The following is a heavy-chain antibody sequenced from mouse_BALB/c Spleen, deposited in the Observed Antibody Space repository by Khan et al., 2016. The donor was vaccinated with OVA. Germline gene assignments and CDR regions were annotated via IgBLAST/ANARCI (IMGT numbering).Heavy chain of an antibody. CDR2: IWGDGST. J-gene: IGHJ4*01. Sequence: QVQLKESGPGLVAPSQSLSITCTVSGFSLTSYGVNWVRQPPGKGLEWLGVIWGDGSTNYHSTLMSRLSISKDNSQSQVFLKLSSLQTDDTATYYWAKWGTANYYAMDYWGQGTSVTGSS. CDR1: GFSLTSYG. CDR3: AKWGTANYYAMDY. D-gene: IGHD1-2*01. V-gene: IGHV2-3*01.